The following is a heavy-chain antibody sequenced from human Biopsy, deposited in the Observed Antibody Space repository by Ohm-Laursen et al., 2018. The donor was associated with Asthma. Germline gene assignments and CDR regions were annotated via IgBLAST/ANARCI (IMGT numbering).Heavy chain of an antibody. CDR2: IHNSGNT. CDR3: ARGQGRGIQLWSLDP. J-gene: IGHJ5*02. Sequence: GTLSLTCTVSGGSISSDYWSWLRQSPGKGLEWIGCIHNSGNTNYNPSLKSRVTISLDTSKNHFSLRLSFVTAADTAVYFCARGQGRGIQLWSLDPWGQGILVTVSS. V-gene: IGHV4-59*01. CDR1: GGSISSDY. D-gene: IGHD5-18*01.